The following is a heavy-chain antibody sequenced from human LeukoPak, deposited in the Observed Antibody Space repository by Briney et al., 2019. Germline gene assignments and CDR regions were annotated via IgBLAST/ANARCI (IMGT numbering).Heavy chain of an antibody. CDR1: GGTFSSYA. CDR2: IIPIFGTA. V-gene: IGHV1-69*13. D-gene: IGHD5-12*01. J-gene: IGHJ3*02. CDR3: ARGRRSYSDLDAFDI. Sequence: SVKVSCKASGGTFSSYAISWVRQAPGQGLEWMGGIIPIFGTANYAQKFQGRVTITADESTSTAYMELSSLRSEDTAVYYCARGRRSYSDLDAFDIWGQGTMVTVSS.